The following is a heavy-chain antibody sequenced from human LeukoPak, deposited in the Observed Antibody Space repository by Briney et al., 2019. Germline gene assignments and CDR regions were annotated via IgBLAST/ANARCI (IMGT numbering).Heavy chain of an antibody. CDR3: ARSDAPMDKHFDY. D-gene: IGHD3-10*01. Sequence: PGGSLRLSCAASGFTFSSYAMHWVRQAPGKGLAWVSYITNWSGTIYYADSVKGRFTISRDNAKNSLYLQMNSLRAEDTAVYYCARSDAPMDKHFDYWGQGTLVTVSS. V-gene: IGHV3-48*04. J-gene: IGHJ4*02. CDR1: GFTFSSYA. CDR2: ITNWSGTI.